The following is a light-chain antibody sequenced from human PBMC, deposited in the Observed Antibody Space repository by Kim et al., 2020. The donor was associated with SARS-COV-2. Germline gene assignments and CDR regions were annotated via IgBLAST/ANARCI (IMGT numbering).Light chain of an antibody. Sequence: SVSVGDRVTLTCRASESPRPWWAWYQKKRGKAPKPLIYKTPGIEGGVPTRYGGTESGTEFSLTISSLLPEDCGTYCCQQYNSYPYTLGQGTKLEI. V-gene: IGKV1-5*03. CDR2: KTP. CDR3: QQYNSYPYT. J-gene: IGKJ2*01. CDR1: ESPRPW.